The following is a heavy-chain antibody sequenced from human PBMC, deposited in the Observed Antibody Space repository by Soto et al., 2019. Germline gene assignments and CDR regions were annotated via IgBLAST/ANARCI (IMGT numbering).Heavy chain of an antibody. CDR1: GFTFISHT. CDR2: ISGSGSP. Sequence: EVQLVESGGGLVKPGGSLRLSCAVSGFTFISHTLNWVRQAPGKGLEWVSSISGSGSPYYADSVKGRFTISRDNAQNSLYLQMSSLIAEDTAVYYRAREVQPGFRLEYDYWGQGTLVTVSS. J-gene: IGHJ4*02. CDR3: AREVQPGFRLEYDY. D-gene: IGHD7-27*01. V-gene: IGHV3-21*04.